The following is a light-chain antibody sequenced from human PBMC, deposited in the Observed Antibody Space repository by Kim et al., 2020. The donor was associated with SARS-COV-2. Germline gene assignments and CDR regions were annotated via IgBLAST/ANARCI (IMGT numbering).Light chain of an antibody. CDR1: QGISSF. Sequence: ASVGDRVTITCRASQGISSFLAWYQQKPGKAPKLLIYAASTLQSGVPSRFSGSGSGTEFTLTISSLQPEDFATYYCQQLNSYPRLTFGGGTKLEIK. CDR3: QQLNSYPRLT. V-gene: IGKV1-9*01. CDR2: AAS. J-gene: IGKJ4*01.